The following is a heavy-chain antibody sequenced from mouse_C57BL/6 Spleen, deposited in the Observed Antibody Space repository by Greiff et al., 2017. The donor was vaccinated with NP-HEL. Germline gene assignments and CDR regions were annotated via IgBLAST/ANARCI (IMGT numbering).Heavy chain of an antibody. CDR3: TRGDGNYLFDY. D-gene: IGHD2-1*01. CDR1: GYTFTDYE. V-gene: IGHV1-15*01. J-gene: IGHJ2*01. Sequence: VQLQQSGAELVRPGASVTLSCKASGYTFTDYEMHWVKQTPVHGLEWIGAIDPETGGTAYNQKFKGKAILTADKASSTAYMELRSLTSEDSAVYYCTRGDGNYLFDYWGQGTTLTVSS. CDR2: IDPETGGT.